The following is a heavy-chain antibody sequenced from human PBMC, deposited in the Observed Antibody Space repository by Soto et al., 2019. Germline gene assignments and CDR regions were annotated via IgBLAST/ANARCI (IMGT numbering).Heavy chain of an antibody. CDR1: GDSVSSNSAA. V-gene: IGHV6-1*01. CDR3: ARAPRGIAIFGVGPSAYYLDD. Sequence: SQTLSLTCAISGDSVSSNSAAWNWIRQSPSRGLEWLGRTYYRSKWYNDYAVSVKSRITINPDTSKNQFSLQLNSVTPEDTAVYYCARAPRGIAIFGVGPSAYYLDDWGQGTRVAVSS. CDR2: TYYRSKWYN. D-gene: IGHD3-3*01. J-gene: IGHJ4*02.